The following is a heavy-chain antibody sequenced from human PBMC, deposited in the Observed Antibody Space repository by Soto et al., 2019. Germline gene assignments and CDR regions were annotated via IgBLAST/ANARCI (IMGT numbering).Heavy chain of an antibody. CDR1: RGSISTFF. CDR3: ARIRGLVEVAPYFDH. CDR2: ISYKGTT. D-gene: IGHD3-16*01. V-gene: IGHV4-59*01. J-gene: IGHJ4*02. Sequence: QVQLQEWGTRLVKPSETLSLTCTVSRGSISTFFWTWIRQPPGRGLEWVGYISYKGTTNYNASLKRGFTISVDTSANQFSLRVRSVTAADTAGYYCARIRGLVEVAPYFDHWGQGALVTVSS.